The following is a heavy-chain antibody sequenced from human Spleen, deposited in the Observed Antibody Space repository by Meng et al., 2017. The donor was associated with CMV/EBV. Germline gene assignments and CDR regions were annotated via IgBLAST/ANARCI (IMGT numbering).Heavy chain of an antibody. J-gene: IGHJ4*02. Sequence: GGSLRLSCRASGFLFSVYGMHWVRQAPGGGLEWVAFIRKDGNNKYYTESLKGRFTVSRDNSKNTLFLQMDSLRVDDTATYFCAKGSSWDDLDFWSQGTLVTVSS. CDR3: AKGSSWDDLDF. V-gene: IGHV3-30*02. D-gene: IGHD6-13*01. CDR2: IRKDGNNK. CDR1: GFLFSVYG.